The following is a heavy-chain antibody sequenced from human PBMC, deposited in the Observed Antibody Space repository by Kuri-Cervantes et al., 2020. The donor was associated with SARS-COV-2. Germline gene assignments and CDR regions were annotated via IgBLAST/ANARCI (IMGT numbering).Heavy chain of an antibody. CDR3: AREGDYSGSLSGVDY. J-gene: IGHJ4*02. Sequence: GESLKISCAASGFTFSNYAMTWVRQAPGKGLEWVSTLSRTGATTYYLDSVKGRFTISRDTSKNTLYLQMNSLRAEDTAVYYCAREGDYSGSLSGVDYWGQGTLVTVSS. V-gene: IGHV3-23*01. CDR2: LSRTGATT. CDR1: GFTFSNYA. D-gene: IGHD1-26*01.